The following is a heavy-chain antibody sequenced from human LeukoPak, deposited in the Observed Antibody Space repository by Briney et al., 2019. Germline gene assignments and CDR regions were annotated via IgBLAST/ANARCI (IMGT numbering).Heavy chain of an antibody. CDR2: IYYSGST. D-gene: IGHD1-26*01. J-gene: IGHJ4*02. V-gene: IGHV4-59*08. CDR1: GGAITNYY. Sequence: PSETLSLTCGVSGGAITNYYWSWIRQPPGKGLEWIGYIYYSGSTNYNPSLKSRVTISVDTSKNQFSLKLSSVTAADTAVYYCARLDSGSYYSDYWGQGTLVTVSS. CDR3: ARLDSGSYYSDY.